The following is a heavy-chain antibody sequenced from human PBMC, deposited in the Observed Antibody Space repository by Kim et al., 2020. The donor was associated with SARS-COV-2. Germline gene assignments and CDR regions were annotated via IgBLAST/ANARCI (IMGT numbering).Heavy chain of an antibody. Sequence: TEYGQKVQGRVIMTTDTYTNTAYMELWSLRSDDTAMYYCARGAYGDVSFDYWGQGTLVTVSS. J-gene: IGHJ4*02. V-gene: IGHV1-18*01. D-gene: IGHD4-17*01. CDR2: T. CDR3: ARGAYGDVSFDY.